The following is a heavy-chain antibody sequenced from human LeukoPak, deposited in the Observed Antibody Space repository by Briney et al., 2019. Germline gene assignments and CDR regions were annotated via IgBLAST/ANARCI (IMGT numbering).Heavy chain of an antibody. J-gene: IGHJ4*02. CDR3: ARGIRSDS. CDR1: GFSISNNNW. V-gene: IGHV4-4*02. CDR2: IYHSGST. Sequence: SETLSLTCAVSGFSISNNNWWSWVRQPPGKGLEWIGEIYHSGSTNYNPSLEGRVTISVDKSKNQFSLKLSSVTAADTAVYYCARGIRSDSWGQGILVTVSS.